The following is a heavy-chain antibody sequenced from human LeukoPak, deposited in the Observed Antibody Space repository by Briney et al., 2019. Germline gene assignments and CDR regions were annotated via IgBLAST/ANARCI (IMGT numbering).Heavy chain of an antibody. V-gene: IGHV3-43D*03. J-gene: IGHJ2*01. D-gene: IGHD6-13*01. Sequence: GGSLRLSCAASGFTFDDYAMHWVRQAPGKGLEWVSLISWDGGSTYYADSVKGRFTISRDNSKNSLYLQMSSLRAEDTALYYCAKDIGTGGTGWYFDLWGRGTLVTVSS. CDR2: ISWDGGST. CDR1: GFTFDDYA. CDR3: AKDIGTGGTGWYFDL.